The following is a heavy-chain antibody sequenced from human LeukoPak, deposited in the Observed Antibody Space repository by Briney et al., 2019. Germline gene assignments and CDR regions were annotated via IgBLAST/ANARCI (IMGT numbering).Heavy chain of an antibody. CDR2: INPNSGGT. J-gene: IGHJ4*02. D-gene: IGHD6-13*01. Sequence: AASVKVSCKASGYTFTGYYMHWVRQAPGQGLEWMGWINPNSGGTNYAQRFQGRVTMTRDTSINTAYMELSRLISDDTAMYYCARVGIAAAGTPCDHWGQGTLVTVSS. CDR1: GYTFTGYY. V-gene: IGHV1-2*02. CDR3: ARVGIAAAGTPCDH.